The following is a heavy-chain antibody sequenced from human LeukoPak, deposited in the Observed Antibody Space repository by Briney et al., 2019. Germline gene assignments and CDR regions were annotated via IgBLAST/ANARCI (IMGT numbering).Heavy chain of an antibody. CDR1: GFTFSNYE. J-gene: IGHJ4*02. CDR3: ARIFAS. Sequence: GGSLRLSCAASGFTFSNYEMNWVRQAPGKGLEWVSYISSSGGTIYYADSVKGRFTISRDNTKNSLYLQMSSLRDEDTALYYCARIFASWGQGTLVTVSS. V-gene: IGHV3-48*03. CDR2: ISSSGGTI.